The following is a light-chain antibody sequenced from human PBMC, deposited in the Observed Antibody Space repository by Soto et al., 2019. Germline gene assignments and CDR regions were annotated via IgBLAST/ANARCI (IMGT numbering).Light chain of an antibody. V-gene: IGKV3-20*01. Sequence: EIVLTQSPGTLSLSPGERATLSCRTSQSVNSGYLAWYQQKPGQAPRLLVYGTSTRAAGIPGRFSGSGSGTDFTLTISRLEPEDFAVYSCQQYLASPPWTFGQGTKVE. CDR1: QSVNSGY. CDR3: QQYLASPPWT. J-gene: IGKJ1*01. CDR2: GTS.